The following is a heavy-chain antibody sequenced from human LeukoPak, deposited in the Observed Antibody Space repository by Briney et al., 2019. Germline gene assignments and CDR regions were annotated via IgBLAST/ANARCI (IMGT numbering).Heavy chain of an antibody. V-gene: IGHV3-30*04. Sequence: GGSLRLSCAASGFTFSSFAMHWVRQAPGKGLQWVAVISDDGSNTYYADSVKGRFTISRDNSKNTLYLQMNSLRAEDTAVYYCAELGITMIGGVWGKGTTVTISS. CDR3: AELGITMIGGV. CDR2: ISDDGSNT. J-gene: IGHJ6*04. CDR1: GFTFSSFA. D-gene: IGHD3-10*02.